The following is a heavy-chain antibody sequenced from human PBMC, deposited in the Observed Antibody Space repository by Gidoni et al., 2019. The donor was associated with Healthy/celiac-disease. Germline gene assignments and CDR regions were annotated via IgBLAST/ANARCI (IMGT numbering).Heavy chain of an antibody. J-gene: IGHJ6*02. D-gene: IGHD2-2*01. CDR3: ARDRGYCSSTSCYDFYYYGMDV. Sequence: QVQLVQSGAEVKKPGSSVTVSCKAAGGTFSSYAISWVRQAPGQGLEWMGGIIPIFGTANYAQKFQGRVTITADESTSTAYMELSSLRSEDTAVYYCARDRGYCSSTSCYDFYYYGMDVWGQGTTVTVSS. V-gene: IGHV1-69*01. CDR1: GGTFSSYA. CDR2: IIPIFGTA.